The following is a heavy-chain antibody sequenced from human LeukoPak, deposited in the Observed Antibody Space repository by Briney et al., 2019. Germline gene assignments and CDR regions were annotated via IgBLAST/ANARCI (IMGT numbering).Heavy chain of an antibody. CDR1: GGSISSYY. CDR3: ARITYYDFWSGPYWYFDL. V-gene: IGHV4-59*01. J-gene: IGHJ2*01. D-gene: IGHD3-3*01. CDR2: IYYSGST. Sequence: PSETLSLTCTVSGGSISSYYWSWIRQPPGKGLEWIGYIYYSGSTNYNPSLKGRVTISVDTSKNQFSLKLSSVTAADTAVYYCARITYYDFWSGPYWYFDLWGRGTLVTVSS.